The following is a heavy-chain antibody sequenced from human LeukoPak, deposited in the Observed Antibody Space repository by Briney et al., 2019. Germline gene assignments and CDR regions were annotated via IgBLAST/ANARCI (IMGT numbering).Heavy chain of an antibody. D-gene: IGHD3-3*01. CDR1: GFTFDDYG. J-gene: IGHJ3*02. V-gene: IGHV3-20*04. CDR2: INWNGGST. Sequence: GGSLRLSCAASGFTFDDYGMSWVRQAPGKGLEWVSGINWNGGSTGYADSVKGRFTISRDNAKNSLYLQMNSLRAEDTAVYYCAAGGITIFGVVLDAFDIWGQGTMVTVSS. CDR3: AAGGITIFGVVLDAFDI.